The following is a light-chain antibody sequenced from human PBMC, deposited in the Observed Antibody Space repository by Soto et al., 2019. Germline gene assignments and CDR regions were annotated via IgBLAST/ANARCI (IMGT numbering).Light chain of an antibody. Sequence: QSALTQPASVSGSPGQSITISCAGTMRDVGAYNLVSWYQQHPGRAPQLIIYEVRNRPSGISVRFSGSKSGNTASLTISGLQAEDEADYYCSSYTSKSSLIFGGGTKSPS. CDR1: MRDVGAYNL. V-gene: IGLV2-14*01. J-gene: IGLJ2*01. CDR3: SSYTSKSSLI. CDR2: EVR.